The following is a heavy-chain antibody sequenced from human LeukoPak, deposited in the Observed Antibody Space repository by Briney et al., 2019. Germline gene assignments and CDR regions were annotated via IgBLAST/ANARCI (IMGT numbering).Heavy chain of an antibody. CDR3: ARGPSGYHNT. CDR1: RFTFNSYA. V-gene: IGHV3-23*01. Sequence: GGSLRLSCAASRFTFNSYAMSWVRQAPGKGLEWVSAITGSGDYTDYADSVKGRFTISRDNSKNTLYLQMNSLRAEDTAVYYCARGPSGYHNTGGQGTLVTVSS. CDR2: ITGSGDYT. J-gene: IGHJ4*02. D-gene: IGHD5-12*01.